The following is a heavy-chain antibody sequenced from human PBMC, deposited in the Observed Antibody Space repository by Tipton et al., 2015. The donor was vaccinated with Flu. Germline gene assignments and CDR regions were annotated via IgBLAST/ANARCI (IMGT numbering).Heavy chain of an antibody. CDR3: ARGYSSSRYDRSGMDV. D-gene: IGHD6-13*01. V-gene: IGHV4-31*03. CDR1: GGSISSGGYY. J-gene: IGHJ6*02. CDR2: IYYSGST. Sequence: TLSLTCTVSGGSISSGGYYWSWIRQHPGKGLEWIGYIYYSGSTYYNPSLKSRVTISVDTSKNQFSLKLSSVTAADTAVYYCARGYSSSRYDRSGMDVWGQGTTVTVSS.